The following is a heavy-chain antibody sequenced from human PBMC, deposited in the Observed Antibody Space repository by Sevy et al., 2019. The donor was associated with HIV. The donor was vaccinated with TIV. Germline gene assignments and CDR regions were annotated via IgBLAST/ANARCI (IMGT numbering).Heavy chain of an antibody. V-gene: IGHV4-4*07. CDR1: GASISSYY. Sequence: SETLSLTCTVSGASISSYYWSWIRQPAGKGLEWIGHIYSSASTNYNPSLQSRVTMSLDTSKNQFSLKLTSVTAADTAVYYCARAGVTGLFDYWGQGTLVTVSS. J-gene: IGHJ4*02. CDR3: ARAGVTGLFDY. D-gene: IGHD2-21*02. CDR2: IYSSAST.